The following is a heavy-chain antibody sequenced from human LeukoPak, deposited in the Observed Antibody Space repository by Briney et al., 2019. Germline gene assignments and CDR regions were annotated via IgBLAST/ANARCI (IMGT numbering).Heavy chain of an antibody. V-gene: IGHV3-48*03. Sequence: PGGSLRLSCAASGFTFSSYEMNWVRQAPGKGLEWVSYISSSGSTIYYADSVEGRFTISRDNAKNSLYLQMNSMRAEDTAVYYCVKGDYFDSWGQGTLVTVSS. CDR2: ISSSGSTI. J-gene: IGHJ4*02. CDR1: GFTFSSYE. CDR3: VKGDYFDS.